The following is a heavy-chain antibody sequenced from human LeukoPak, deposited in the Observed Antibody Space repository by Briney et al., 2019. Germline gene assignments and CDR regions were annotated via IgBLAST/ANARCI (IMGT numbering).Heavy chain of an antibody. CDR3: VRDLGGRSGH. D-gene: IGHD1-26*01. CDR2: ISGSGSST. Sequence: GGSLRFSCAASGFTFSSYGMHWVRQAPGKGLEWVSGISGSGSSTYYADSVKGRSTIFRDNAKNTLYLQMNSLRAEDTAVYYCVRDLGGRSGHWGQGTLVTVSS. CDR1: GFTFSSYG. V-gene: IGHV3-74*01. J-gene: IGHJ4*02.